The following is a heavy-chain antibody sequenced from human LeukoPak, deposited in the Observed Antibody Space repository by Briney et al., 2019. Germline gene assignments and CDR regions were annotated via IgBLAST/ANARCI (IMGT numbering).Heavy chain of an antibody. CDR2: ISGNNVNT. V-gene: IGHV1-18*01. D-gene: IGHD3-3*01. J-gene: IGHJ5*02. CDR1: GYTFTSYD. Sequence: ASVKVSCKASGYTFTSYDINWVRQATGQGLEWMGWISGNNVNTNYAPELQGRVTMTTDTSTSTAYMELRSLRSDDTAVYYCARDRRITIFGVVNVAHPNWFDPWGQGTLVTVSS. CDR3: ARDRRITIFGVVNVAHPNWFDP.